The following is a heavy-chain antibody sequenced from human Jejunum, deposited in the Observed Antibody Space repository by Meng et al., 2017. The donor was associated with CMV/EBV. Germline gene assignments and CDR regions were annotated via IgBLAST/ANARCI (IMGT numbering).Heavy chain of an antibody. V-gene: IGHV4-4*07. CDR2: IYTSGST. CDR3: ARESGSYYWFDP. Sequence: QVLVLGTGVGLVKSSETVSLPCFVSAGPISGYYWSWIRQPAGKGLEWIGRIYTSGSTHYNPSLKSRLTMSVDLAKNQISLKLSSVTAADTAVYYCARESGSYYWFDPWGQGTLVTVSS. D-gene: IGHD1-26*01. CDR1: AGPISGYY. J-gene: IGHJ5*02.